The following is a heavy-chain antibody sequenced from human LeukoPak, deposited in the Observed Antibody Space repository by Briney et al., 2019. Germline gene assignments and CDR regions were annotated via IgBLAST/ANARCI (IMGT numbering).Heavy chain of an antibody. CDR1: GGSNSSYY. J-gene: IGHJ6*03. Sequence: SETLSLTRTVSGGSNSSYYWSWIRQPPGKGLEWIGYIYYSGSTNYNPSLKSRVTISIDTSRNQFSLKLSSVTAADTAVYYCARLTQDFYYYYMDVWGKGTTVTVSS. CDR2: IYYSGST. D-gene: IGHD2-15*01. V-gene: IGHV4-59*01. CDR3: ARLTQDFYYYYMDV.